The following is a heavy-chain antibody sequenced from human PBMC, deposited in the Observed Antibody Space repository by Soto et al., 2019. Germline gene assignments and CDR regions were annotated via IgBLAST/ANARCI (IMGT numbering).Heavy chain of an antibody. V-gene: IGHV1-18*01. D-gene: IGHD3-22*01. CDR3: ARDTYYYDSSGQSAWFDP. J-gene: IGHJ5*02. CDR1: GYTFTSYG. Sequence: GASVKVSCKASGYTFTSYGISWVRQAPGQGLEWMGWISAYNGNTNYAQKLQGRVTMTTDTSTSTAYMELRSLRSDDTAVYYCARDTYYYDSSGQSAWFDPWGQGTLVTVSS. CDR2: ISAYNGNT.